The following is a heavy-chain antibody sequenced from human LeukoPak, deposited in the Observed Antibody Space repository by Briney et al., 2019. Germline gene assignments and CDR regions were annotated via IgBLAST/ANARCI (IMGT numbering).Heavy chain of an antibody. CDR1: GYTFTSYG. J-gene: IGHJ2*01. D-gene: IGHD4-23*01. Sequence: ASVKVSCKASGYTFTSYGISWVRQAPGQGLEWMGWISAYNGNTNYAQKLQGRVTMTTDTSTSTAYMELRSLRSDDTAVYYCARVGSYGGNSDWYFDLWGRGTLVTVSS. V-gene: IGHV1-18*01. CDR3: ARVGSYGGNSDWYFDL. CDR2: ISAYNGNT.